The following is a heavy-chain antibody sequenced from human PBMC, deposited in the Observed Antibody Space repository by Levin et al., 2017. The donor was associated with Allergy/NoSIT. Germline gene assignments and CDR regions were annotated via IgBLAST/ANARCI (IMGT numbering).Heavy chain of an antibody. CDR3: ARSLGYCSSTSCYWGDAFDI. CDR1: GYSFTSYW. J-gene: IGHJ3*02. CDR2: IDPSDSYT. D-gene: IGHD2-2*01. V-gene: IGHV5-10-1*01. Sequence: GGSLRLSCKGSGYSFTSYWISWVRQMPGKGLEWMGRIDPSDSYTNYSPSFQGHVTISADKSISTAYLQWSSLKASDTAMYYCARSLGYCSSTSCYWGDAFDIWGQGTMVTVSS.